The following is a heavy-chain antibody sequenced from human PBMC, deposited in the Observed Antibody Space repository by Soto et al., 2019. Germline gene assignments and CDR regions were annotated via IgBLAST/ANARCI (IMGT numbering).Heavy chain of an antibody. V-gene: IGHV4-34*01. CDR3: ARRCRQYSGYDYSYYYYMDV. CDR2: INHSGST. Sequence: SETLSLTCAVYGGSFSGYYWSWIRQPPGKGLEWIGEINHSGSTNYNPSLKSRVTISVDTSKNQFSLKLSSVTAADTAVYYCARRCRQYSGYDYSYYYYMDVWDKGTTVTVSS. CDR1: GGSFSGYY. J-gene: IGHJ6*03. D-gene: IGHD5-12*01.